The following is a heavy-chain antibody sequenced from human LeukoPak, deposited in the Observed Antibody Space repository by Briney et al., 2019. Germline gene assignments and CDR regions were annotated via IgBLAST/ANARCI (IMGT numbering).Heavy chain of an antibody. CDR1: GFTFSSYG. Sequence: PGGSLRLSCEASGFTFSSYGMHWVRQAPGKGLEWVAVISSFAGTTTYYADSVKGRFTISRDNSNNVFYLQMNSLRIEDAAVYYCTREGRSSFSGWFDPWGKGTLVTVSS. CDR3: TREGRSSFSGWFDP. V-gene: IGHV3-30*03. D-gene: IGHD3-10*01. J-gene: IGHJ5*02. CDR2: ISSFAGTTT.